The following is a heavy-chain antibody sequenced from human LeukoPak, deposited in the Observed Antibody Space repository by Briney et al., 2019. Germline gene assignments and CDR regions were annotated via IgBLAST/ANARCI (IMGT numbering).Heavy chain of an antibody. J-gene: IGHJ4*02. CDR1: GGSFSGYY. D-gene: IGHD3-10*01. CDR3: ARRGMVRGVRGY. V-gene: IGHV4-34*01. Sequence: KASETLSLTCAVYGGSFSGYYWSWIRQPPGKGLEWIGEINHSGSTNYNPSLKSRVTISVDTSKNQFSLKLSSVTAADTAVYYCARRGMVRGVRGYWGQGTLVTVSS. CDR2: INHSGST.